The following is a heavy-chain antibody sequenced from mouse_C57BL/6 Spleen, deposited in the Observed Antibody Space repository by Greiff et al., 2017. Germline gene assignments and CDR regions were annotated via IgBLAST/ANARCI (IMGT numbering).Heavy chain of an antibody. CDR2: IDPENGDT. CDR1: GFNIKDYY. Sequence: VQLQQSGAELVRPGASVKLSCTASGFNIKDYYMHWVKQRPEQGLEWIGWIDPENGDTEYASKFQGKATIPADTSSNTAYLQLSILTSEDTAVYYGTADGYERFAYWGQGTLVTVSA. D-gene: IGHD2-2*01. J-gene: IGHJ3*01. V-gene: IGHV14-4*01. CDR3: TADGYERFAY.